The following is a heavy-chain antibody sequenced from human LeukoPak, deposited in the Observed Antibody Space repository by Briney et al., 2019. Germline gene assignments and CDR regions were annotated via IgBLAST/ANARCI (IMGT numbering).Heavy chain of an antibody. CDR1: GFTFSSYV. CDR2: ISVSGDNT. CDR3: ASEGLVATTLDY. Sequence: PGGSLRLSCAVSGFTFSSYVMNWVRQAPGKGLEWVSGISVSGDNTYYADSVKGRFTISRDNSKNILYLQMNSLRAEDTAVYYCASEGLVATTLDYWGQGTLVTVPS. V-gene: IGHV3-23*01. D-gene: IGHD5-12*01. J-gene: IGHJ4*02.